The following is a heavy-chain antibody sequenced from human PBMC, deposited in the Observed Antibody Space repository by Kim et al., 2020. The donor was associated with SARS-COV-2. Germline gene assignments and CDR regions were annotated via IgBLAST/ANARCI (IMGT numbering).Heavy chain of an antibody. D-gene: IGHD2-2*01. CDR2: IYYSGST. V-gene: IGHV4-59*08. Sequence: SETLSLTCTVSGGSISSYYWSWIRQPPGKGLEWIGYIYYSGSTNYNPSLKSRVTISVDTSKNQFSLKLSSVTAADTAVYYCAGVSSSTFDYWGQGTLVTV. J-gene: IGHJ4*02. CDR1: GGSISSYY. CDR3: AGVSSSTFDY.